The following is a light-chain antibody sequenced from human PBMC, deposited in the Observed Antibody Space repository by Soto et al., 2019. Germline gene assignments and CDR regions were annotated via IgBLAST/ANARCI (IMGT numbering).Light chain of an antibody. CDR3: ASWDDSVSGRV. CDR2: SND. CDR1: GSNIGTYA. J-gene: IGLJ3*02. Sequence: QPVLTQPPSASGAPGQRVTISCFGSGSNIGTYAINWYQQLPGTAPKLLIYSNDQRPSGVPDRFSGSKSGTSASLAISGLQSDDEADYYCASWDDSVSGRVFGGGTQLTVL. V-gene: IGLV1-44*01.